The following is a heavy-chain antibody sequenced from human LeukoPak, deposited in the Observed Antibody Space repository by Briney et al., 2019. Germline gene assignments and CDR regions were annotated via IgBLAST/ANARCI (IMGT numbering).Heavy chain of an antibody. Sequence: GGSLRLSCAASGFTFSDFNMNWVRQAPGKGLEWVSVIYSNGNTYYADSVKGRFTISRDNSKNTLYLQISSLRVEDTAMYYCVRTSPIDYWGQGTLVSVSS. J-gene: IGHJ4*02. CDR1: GFTFSDFN. CDR2: IYSNGNT. CDR3: VRTSPIDY. D-gene: IGHD2-2*01. V-gene: IGHV3-53*01.